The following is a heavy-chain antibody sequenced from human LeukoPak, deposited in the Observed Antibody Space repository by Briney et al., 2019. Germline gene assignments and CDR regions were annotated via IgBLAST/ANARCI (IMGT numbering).Heavy chain of an antibody. CDR3: ARDGSGDYYDSSGYFDY. J-gene: IGHJ4*02. V-gene: IGHV1-18*01. Sequence: ASVKVSCKASGYTFTSYGISWVRQAPGQGLEWMGWISAYNGNTNYAQKLQGRVTMTTDTSTSTAYMELRSLRSDDTAVYYCARDGSGDYYDSSGYFDYWGQGTLVTVPS. CDR2: ISAYNGNT. D-gene: IGHD3-22*01. CDR1: GYTFTSYG.